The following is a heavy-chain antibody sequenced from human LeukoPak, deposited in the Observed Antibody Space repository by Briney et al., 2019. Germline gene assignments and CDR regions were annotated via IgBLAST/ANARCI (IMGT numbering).Heavy chain of an antibody. J-gene: IGHJ6*02. Sequence: GGSLRLSCAASGFTFSDYYMSWIRQAPGKGLEWISYISSSGSTIYYADSVKGRFTISRDNAKNSLYLQMNSLRAEDTAVYYCAKVSGGGLYYDGMDVWGQGTTVTVSS. V-gene: IGHV3-11*01. D-gene: IGHD1-14*01. CDR1: GFTFSDYY. CDR3: AKVSGGGLYYDGMDV. CDR2: ISSSGSTI.